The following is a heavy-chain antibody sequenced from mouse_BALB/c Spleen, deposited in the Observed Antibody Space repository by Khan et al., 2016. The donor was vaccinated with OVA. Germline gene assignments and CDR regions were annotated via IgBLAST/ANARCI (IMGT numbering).Heavy chain of an antibody. D-gene: IGHD3-3*01. CDR1: GYTFTDYY. J-gene: IGHJ2*01. Sequence: VRLQQSGPELVKPGASVKMSCMASGYTFTDYYMQWVRQSHGKSLEWIGDINPNNGDTFYNQRFKGKASLTVDTSSSTAFMQLDSLTSEDSADYYCEKGLWDYWGQGTTLTVSS. V-gene: IGHV1-18*01. CDR3: EKGLWDY. CDR2: INPNNGDT.